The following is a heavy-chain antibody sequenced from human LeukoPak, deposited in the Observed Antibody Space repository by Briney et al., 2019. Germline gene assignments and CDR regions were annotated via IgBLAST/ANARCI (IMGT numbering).Heavy chain of an antibody. CDR3: VRLQDY. CDR2: IRSKTYGGTP. Sequence: PGGSLRLSCTASGLTFGDFAMSWFRQAPGKGLEWVGFIRSKTYGGTPEYAASVKGRFTISRDDSKSIAYLQMKSLKTEDTAVYYCVRLQDYWGQGTLVTVSS. CDR1: GLTFGDFA. J-gene: IGHJ4*02. V-gene: IGHV3-49*03. D-gene: IGHD2-15*01.